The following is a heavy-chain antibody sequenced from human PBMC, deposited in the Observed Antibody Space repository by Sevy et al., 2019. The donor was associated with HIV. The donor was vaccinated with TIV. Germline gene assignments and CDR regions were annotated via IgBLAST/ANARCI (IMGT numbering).Heavy chain of an antibody. CDR1: GYTFTSYG. D-gene: IGHD3-10*01. CDR2: ISAYNGNT. CDR3: ARDPGGVISLGWLDP. J-gene: IGHJ5*02. Sequence: ASVKVSCKASGYTFTSYGISWVRQAPGQGLEWMGWISAYNGNTNYAQKLQGRVTMTTDTSTSTAYMELRSLRSDDTAVYYCARDPGGVISLGWLDPWGQGTLVTVSS. V-gene: IGHV1-18*04.